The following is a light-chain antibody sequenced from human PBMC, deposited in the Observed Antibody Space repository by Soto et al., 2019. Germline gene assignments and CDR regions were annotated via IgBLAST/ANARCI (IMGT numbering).Light chain of an antibody. CDR1: QSVSNNY. J-gene: IGKJ1*01. V-gene: IGKV3-20*01. CDR2: GAS. Sequence: EIVLTQSPGTLSLSPGERATLSCRASQSVSNNYLAWYQQKPGQAPRLLIYGASNRATGIPDRFSGSGSGTDFTLTISRLEPEDFTVYYCQQYGSLPWTFGQGTKVDIK. CDR3: QQYGSLPWT.